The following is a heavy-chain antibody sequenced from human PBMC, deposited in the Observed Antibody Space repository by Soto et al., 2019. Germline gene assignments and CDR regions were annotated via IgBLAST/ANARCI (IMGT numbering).Heavy chain of an antibody. J-gene: IGHJ4*02. D-gene: IGHD5-12*01. Sequence: GESLKISCKGSGYSFTSYWIGWVRQMPGKGLEWMGSIYPGDSDTRYSPPFQGQVTISADKSISTAHLQWSSLKDSDTAMYYCARHGASGYLEEGHCDFWGQGTRVTVSS. V-gene: IGHV5-51*01. CDR3: ARHGASGYLEEGHCDF. CDR2: IYPGDSDT. CDR1: GYSFTSYW.